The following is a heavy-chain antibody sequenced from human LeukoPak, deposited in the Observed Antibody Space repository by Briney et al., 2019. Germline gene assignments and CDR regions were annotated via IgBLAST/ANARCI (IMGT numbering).Heavy chain of an antibody. CDR3: ARGLRLWFGAHHDAFDI. D-gene: IGHD3-10*01. J-gene: IGHJ3*02. CDR2: MNPNSGNT. V-gene: IGHV1-8*01. Sequence: ASVKVSCKASGHTFTSYDINWVRQATGQGLEWMGWMNPNSGNTGYAQKFQGRVTMTRNTSISTAYMELSSLRSEDTAVYYCARGLRLWFGAHHDAFDIWGQGTMVTVSS. CDR1: GHTFTSYD.